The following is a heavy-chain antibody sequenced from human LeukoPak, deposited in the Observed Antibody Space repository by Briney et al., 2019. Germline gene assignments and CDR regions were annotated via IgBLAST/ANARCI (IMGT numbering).Heavy chain of an antibody. CDR3: AREGQQLVQALDY. Sequence: PGGSLRLSCAASGFTFSSYWMSWVRQAPGKGLEWVANIKQDGSEKYYVDSVKGRFTISRDNAKNSLYLQMNSLRAEDTAVYYCAREGQQLVQALDYWGQGTLVTVSS. CDR1: GFTFSSYW. J-gene: IGHJ4*02. V-gene: IGHV3-7*01. D-gene: IGHD6-13*01. CDR2: IKQDGSEK.